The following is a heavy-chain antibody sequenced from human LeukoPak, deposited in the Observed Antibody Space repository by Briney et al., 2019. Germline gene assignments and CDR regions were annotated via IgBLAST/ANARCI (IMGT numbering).Heavy chain of an antibody. D-gene: IGHD6-19*01. CDR2: IIYSGST. CDR3: ARGSHPVTGTLGGYFDP. J-gene: IGHJ4*02. CDR1: GGSISTSSYY. V-gene: IGHV4-39*02. Sequence: SETLSLTCTVSGGSISTSSYYWGWVRQPPGKGLEWIGNIIYSGSTYYSPSLKSRVTISVDTSNKQFSLRLSSVTAADTAVYYCARGSHPVTGTLGGYFDPWGQGTLVTVSS.